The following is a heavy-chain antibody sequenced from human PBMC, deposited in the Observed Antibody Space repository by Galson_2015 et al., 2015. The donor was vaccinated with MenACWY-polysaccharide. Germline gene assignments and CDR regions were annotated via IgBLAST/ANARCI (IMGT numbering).Heavy chain of an antibody. CDR1: GFIFSTYS. D-gene: IGHD5-24*01. CDR2: IPSSDDKTT. Sequence: SLRLSCAASGFIFSTYSMNWVRQAPGKGLEWLSYIPSSDDKTTYYADAVKGRFTISRDNAKNSLFLQMNGLKDGDTALYYCASGGGDGWDFDFWGQGTLVTVSP. CDR3: ASGGGDGWDFDF. J-gene: IGHJ4*02. V-gene: IGHV3-48*02.